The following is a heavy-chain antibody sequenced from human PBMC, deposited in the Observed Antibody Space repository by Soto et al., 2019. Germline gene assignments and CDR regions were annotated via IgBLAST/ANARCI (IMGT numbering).Heavy chain of an antibody. CDR1: GFTFSSYS. D-gene: IGHD5-12*01. Sequence: GGSLRLSCAASGFTFSSYSMNWVRQAPGKGLEWVSSISSSSSYIYYADSVKGRFTISRDNAKNSLYLQMNSLRAEDTGVYYCARVSSRRWLQSDYWGQGTLVTVSS. CDR2: ISSSSSYI. J-gene: IGHJ4*02. CDR3: ARVSSRRWLQSDY. V-gene: IGHV3-21*01.